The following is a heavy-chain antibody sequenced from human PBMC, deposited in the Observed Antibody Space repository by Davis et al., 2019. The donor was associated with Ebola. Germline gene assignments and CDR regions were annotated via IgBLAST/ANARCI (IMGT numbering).Heavy chain of an antibody. Sequence: SETLSLTCTVSGGSISSSSYYWGWIRQPPGKGLEWIGSIYYSGSTYYNPSLKSRVTISVDTSKNQFSLKLTSVTAADTAVYYCARDLVVVVATTPAYSYYGMDVWGQGTTVTVSS. CDR2: IYYSGST. J-gene: IGHJ6*02. CDR3: ARDLVVVVATTPAYSYYGMDV. D-gene: IGHD2-15*01. V-gene: IGHV4-39*01. CDR1: GGSISSSSYY.